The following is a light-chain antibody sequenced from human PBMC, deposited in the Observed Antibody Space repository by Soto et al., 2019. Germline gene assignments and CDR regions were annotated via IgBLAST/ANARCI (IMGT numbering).Light chain of an antibody. CDR3: QQYGSSPNT. V-gene: IGKV3-20*01. CDR2: GAS. J-gene: IGKJ2*01. CDR1: QSVRSSF. Sequence: EIVLTQSPGTLSLSPGERATLSCRASQSVRSSFLAWYQQEPGQAPRLLIYGASSRATGIPDRVSGSGSGTDFTLTISRLEPEDFAVYYCQQYGSSPNTFGQGTKLEIK.